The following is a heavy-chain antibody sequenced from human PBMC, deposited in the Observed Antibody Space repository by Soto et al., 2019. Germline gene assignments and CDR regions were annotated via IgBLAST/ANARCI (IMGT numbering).Heavy chain of an antibody. CDR2: IIPIFGTA. V-gene: IGHV1-69*13. CDR1: GAPFTSCA. J-gene: IGHJ5*01. D-gene: IGHD3-16*01. Sequence: SVKVSCKASGAPFTSCAISSVRQPAGQGLEWMGGIIPIFGTANYAQKFQGRVTITADESTSTAYMELSRLRSEDTAVYYCARDPQPRVGSVSDWFDSWGQGTLVTVSS. CDR3: ARDPQPRVGSVSDWFDS.